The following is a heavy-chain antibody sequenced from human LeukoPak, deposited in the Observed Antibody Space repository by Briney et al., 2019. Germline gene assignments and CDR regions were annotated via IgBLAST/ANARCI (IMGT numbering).Heavy chain of an antibody. Sequence: GGSLRLSCAASGFTFSGYSMNWVRQAPGKGLEWVSYISSSSSTIYYADSVKGRFTISRDNAKNSLYLQMNSLRAEDTAVYYCARDIALMVYAQDYWGQGTLVTVSS. V-gene: IGHV3-48*01. CDR1: GFTFSGYS. CDR2: ISSSSSTI. CDR3: ARDIALMVYAQDY. J-gene: IGHJ4*02. D-gene: IGHD2-8*01.